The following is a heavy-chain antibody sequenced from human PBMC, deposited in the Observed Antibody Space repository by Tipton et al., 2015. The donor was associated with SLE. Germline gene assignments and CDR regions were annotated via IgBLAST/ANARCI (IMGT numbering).Heavy chain of an antibody. CDR1: GGSISSNY. CDR2: VYDTGYS. J-gene: IGHJ5*02. CDR3: ARQAEYSSSSGFWFDP. V-gene: IGHV4-59*08. Sequence: TLSLTCSVSGGSISSNYWSWIRQPPGKGLEWIAYVYDTGYSNYNPSLKSRVTISLDTSKKQVSLKLTSVTAAGTAIYYCARQAEYSSSSGFWFDPWGQGTLVTVSS. D-gene: IGHD6-6*01.